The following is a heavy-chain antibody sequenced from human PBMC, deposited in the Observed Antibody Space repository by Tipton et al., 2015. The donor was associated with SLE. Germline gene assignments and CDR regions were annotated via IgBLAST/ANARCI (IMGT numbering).Heavy chain of an antibody. D-gene: IGHD6-19*01. CDR3: ARLVGGSGSNWYFDL. J-gene: IGHJ2*01. Sequence: TLSLTCAVYGGSFSGYYWSWIRQPPGKGLEWIGEINHSGSTNYNPSLKSRVTISVDTSKNQFSLKLSSVTAADTAVYYCARLVGGSGSNWYFDLWGRGTLVTVSS. CDR2: INHSGST. CDR1: GGSFSGYY. V-gene: IGHV4-34*01.